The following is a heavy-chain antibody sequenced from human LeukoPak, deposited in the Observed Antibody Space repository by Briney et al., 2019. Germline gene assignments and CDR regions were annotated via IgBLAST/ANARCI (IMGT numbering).Heavy chain of an antibody. V-gene: IGHV4-34*01. D-gene: IGHD6-19*01. Sequence: TSETLSLTCAVYGGSFSGYYWSWIRQPPGKGLEWIGEVNHSGSTNYNPSLKSRVTISVDTSKNQFSLKLSSVTAADTAVYYCARRGQWLVHWFDPWGQGTLVTVSS. CDR3: ARRGQWLVHWFDP. CDR1: GGSFSGYY. CDR2: VNHSGST. J-gene: IGHJ5*02.